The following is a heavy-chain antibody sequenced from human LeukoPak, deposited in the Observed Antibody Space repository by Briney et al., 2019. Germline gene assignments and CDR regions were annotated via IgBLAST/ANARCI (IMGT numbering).Heavy chain of an antibody. CDR1: EFSFSDYY. Sequence: PGGSLRLSCTASEFSFSDYYMSWIRQAPGKGLEWVSYISSSSSERNYADSVKGRFTISRDNAKNSLYLQMNSLRAEDTAVYYCARDRSYYFDYWGQGTLVTVSS. CDR2: ISSSSSER. J-gene: IGHJ4*02. V-gene: IGHV3-11*06. CDR3: ARDRSYYFDY.